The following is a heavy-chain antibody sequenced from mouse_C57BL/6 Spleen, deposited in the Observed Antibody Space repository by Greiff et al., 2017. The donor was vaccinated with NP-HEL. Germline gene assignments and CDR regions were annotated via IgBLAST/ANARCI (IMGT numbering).Heavy chain of an antibody. J-gene: IGHJ2*01. Sequence: VQLQQSGPELVKPGASVKISCKASGYSFTGYYMNWVKQSPEQSLEWIGEINPSTGGTTYNQKFKAKATLTVDKSSSTAYMQLKSLTSEDSAVYYCARNYYGSSSLFDYWGQGTTLTVSS. CDR3: ARNYYGSSSLFDY. V-gene: IGHV1-42*01. CDR2: INPSTGGT. D-gene: IGHD1-1*01. CDR1: GYSFTGYY.